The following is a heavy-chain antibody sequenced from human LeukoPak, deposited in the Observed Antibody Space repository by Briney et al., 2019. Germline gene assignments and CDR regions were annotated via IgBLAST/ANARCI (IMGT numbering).Heavy chain of an antibody. CDR2: ISYDGSNK. J-gene: IGHJ4*02. D-gene: IGHD3-10*01. Sequence: GGSLRLSCAASGFTFSSYGMHWVRQAPGKGLEWVAVISYDGSNKYYADSVKGRFTISRDNSKNTLYLQMNSLRAEDTAVYYCARDLVGFGELDYWGQGTLVTVSS. CDR3: ARDLVGFGELDY. CDR1: GFTFSSYG. V-gene: IGHV3-30*03.